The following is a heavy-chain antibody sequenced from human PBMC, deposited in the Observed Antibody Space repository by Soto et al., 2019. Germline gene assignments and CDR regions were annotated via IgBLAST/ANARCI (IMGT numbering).Heavy chain of an antibody. CDR3: ARDYYYYGMDV. J-gene: IGHJ6*02. Sequence: ASVKVSCKASGYTFTDFGISWVRQAPGQGLEWMGIINPSGGSTSYAQKFQGRVTMTRDTSTSTVYMELSSLRSEDTAVYYCARDYYYYGMDVRGQGTTVTVPS. CDR1: GYTFTDFG. V-gene: IGHV1-46*01. CDR2: INPSGGST.